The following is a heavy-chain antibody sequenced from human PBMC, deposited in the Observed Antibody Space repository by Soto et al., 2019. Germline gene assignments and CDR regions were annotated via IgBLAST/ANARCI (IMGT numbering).Heavy chain of an antibody. J-gene: IGHJ4*02. V-gene: IGHV3-43*01. CDR2: ITWDAGSA. CDR1: GFTFDDHT. CDR3: AKEKDRIFDY. Sequence: GGSLRLSCAGSGFTFDDHTMHWVRQAPGRGLEWVSLITWDAGSAFYADSVRGRFTISRDNSKNSLYLQMNSLRTEDSALYYCAKEKDRIFDYWGRGTPVTVSS.